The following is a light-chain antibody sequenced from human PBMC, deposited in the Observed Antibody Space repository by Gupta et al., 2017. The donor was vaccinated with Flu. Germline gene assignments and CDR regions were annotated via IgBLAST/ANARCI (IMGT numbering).Light chain of an antibody. Sequence: KGTITRTGSSSKIGNNYVYWYQPVPGPVPNLLIYEDNKRPSGIPDRFSASKYGTSATVGIAGLQTGEEADYYCGSWDNGRNVFVFGTGTRVTV. CDR2: EDN. CDR1: SSKIGNNY. CDR3: GSWDNGRNVFV. V-gene: IGLV1-51*01. J-gene: IGLJ1*01.